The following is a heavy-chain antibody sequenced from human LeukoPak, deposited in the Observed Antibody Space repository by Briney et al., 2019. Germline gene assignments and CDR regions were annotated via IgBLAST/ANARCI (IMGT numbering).Heavy chain of an antibody. CDR2: ISSSSSYI. D-gene: IGHD1-7*01. CDR1: GFTFSSYS. J-gene: IGHJ4*01. V-gene: IGHV3-21*01. CDR3: AREGNWNYVGDY. Sequence: GGSLRLSCAASGFTFSSYSMNWVRQAPGKGLEWVSSISSSSSYIYYADSVKGRFTISRDNAKNSLYLQMNSLRAEDTAVYYCAREGNWNYVGDYCGDGTLVTVSS.